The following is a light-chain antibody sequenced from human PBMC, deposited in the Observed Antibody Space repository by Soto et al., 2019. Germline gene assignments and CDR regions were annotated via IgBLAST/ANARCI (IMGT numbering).Light chain of an antibody. V-gene: IGLV2-11*01. CDR2: NVI. CDR1: SSDVGGYNF. Sequence: QSVLTQPRSVSGSPGQSVTISCTGTSSDVGGYNFVSWYQHHPGKAPKLMIYNVIQRPSGVPDRFSASKSGNTASLTISGLQDEDEADYYCCSYAGSYTYVFGTGTKLTVL. J-gene: IGLJ1*01. CDR3: CSYAGSYTYV.